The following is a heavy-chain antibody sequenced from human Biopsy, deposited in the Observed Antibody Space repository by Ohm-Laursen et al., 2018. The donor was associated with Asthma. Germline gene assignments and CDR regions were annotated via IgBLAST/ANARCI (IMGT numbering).Heavy chain of an antibody. Sequence: ATVKISCKISGYSLTDLSMHWVRQAPRQGLEWMGGHDHEEGGTVNARRFQGRVTMTEDTSTDTAYMELSSLSSDDTAVYYCASDFPKDYVRYNFQFWGQGTLVTVSS. CDR1: GYSLTDLS. CDR3: ASDFPKDYVRYNFQF. CDR2: HDHEEGGT. D-gene: IGHD4-17*01. J-gene: IGHJ4*02. V-gene: IGHV1-24*01.